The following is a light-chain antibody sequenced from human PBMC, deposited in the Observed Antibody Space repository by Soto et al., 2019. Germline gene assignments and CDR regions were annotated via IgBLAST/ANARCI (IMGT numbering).Light chain of an antibody. CDR2: GAS. CDR3: QQAGSSPPYT. V-gene: IGKV3-20*01. CDR1: QSVSSSY. J-gene: IGKJ2*01. Sequence: EIVLTQSPGTLSLSPGERATLSCRASQSVSSSYLAWYQQKPGQAPRLLIYGASGRATGIPARFSGSGSGADFPLTISRLEPEDFAVYYCQQAGSSPPYTFGQGTKLQIK.